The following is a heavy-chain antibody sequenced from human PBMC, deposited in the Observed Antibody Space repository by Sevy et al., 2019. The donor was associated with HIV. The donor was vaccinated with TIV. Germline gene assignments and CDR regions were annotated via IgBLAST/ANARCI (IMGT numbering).Heavy chain of an antibody. Sequence: GGSVRLSCAASGFTFSDYIMRWVRQAPGKGPEWLSSIGGSGISTYYADSVRGRFTISRDNSKNTLYLQMNSLTADDTAVYYCARARKDGERYYFDYWGQGTLVTVSS. V-gene: IGHV3-23*01. J-gene: IGHJ4*02. CDR2: IGGSGIST. CDR1: GFTFSDYI. CDR3: ARARKDGERYYFDY. D-gene: IGHD4-17*01.